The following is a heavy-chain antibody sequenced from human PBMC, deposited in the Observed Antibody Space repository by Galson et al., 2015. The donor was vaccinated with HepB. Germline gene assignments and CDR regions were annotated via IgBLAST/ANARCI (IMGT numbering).Heavy chain of an antibody. CDR1: GGSISSGAYY. Sequence: CAVSGGSISSGAYYWSWIRQHPGKGLEWIGYIYYSGSTYYNPSLKSRVTISVDTSENQFSLRLSSVTAADTAGYYCARGNGDFGDSYPYCMDVWGKGTTVTVSS. D-gene: IGHD4-17*01. CDR3: ARGNGDFGDSYPYCMDV. J-gene: IGHJ6*03. CDR2: IYYSGST. V-gene: IGHV4-31*11.